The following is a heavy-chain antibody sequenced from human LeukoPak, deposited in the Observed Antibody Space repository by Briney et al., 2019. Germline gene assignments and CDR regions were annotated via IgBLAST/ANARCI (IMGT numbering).Heavy chain of an antibody. D-gene: IGHD3-3*01. Sequence: NPSETLSLTCTVSGGSMRSASYYWSWIRQPAGKGLEWIGRVHTTGSTNYNPSLQSRVTMSVDTSKNQFSLKLSSVTAADTAVYYCARDNLNNDFWSGYPSWFDPWGQGTLVTVSS. V-gene: IGHV4-61*02. CDR1: GGSMRSASYY. CDR3: ARDNLNNDFWSGYPSWFDP. J-gene: IGHJ5*02. CDR2: VHTTGST.